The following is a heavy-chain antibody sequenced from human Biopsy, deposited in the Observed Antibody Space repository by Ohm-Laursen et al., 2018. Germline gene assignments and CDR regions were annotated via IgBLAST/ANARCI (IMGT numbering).Heavy chain of an antibody. D-gene: IGHD2-2*01. V-gene: IGHV4-59*01. CDR2: ISYTGGL. CDR3: ARMPHFDY. CDR1: GGSISGYH. J-gene: IGHJ4*02. Sequence: TLSLTCTVSGGSISGYHWSWIRKSPGKGLEWLAYISYTGGLTSNPSLNGRATMSLDTSKNQFFLRLIYVTAAGTAVYYCARMPHFDYWGQGTLVTVSS.